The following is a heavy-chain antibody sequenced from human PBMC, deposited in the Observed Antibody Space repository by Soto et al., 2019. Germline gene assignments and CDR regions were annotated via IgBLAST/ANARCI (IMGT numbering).Heavy chain of an antibody. CDR1: NGSISSRSSY. CDR3: GGQDYGAKAYYFVN. Sequence: PSETLSLTSIISNGSISSRSSYWGWIRQTPGKGLEWIGSIYYIGNTYYNPSLKSRVTISIDTSKTQFSLKMNSVTAADTAVYFCGGQDYGAKAYYFVNWCQGPLVNVS. V-gene: IGHV4-39*01. CDR2: IYYIGNT. D-gene: IGHD4-17*01. J-gene: IGHJ4*02.